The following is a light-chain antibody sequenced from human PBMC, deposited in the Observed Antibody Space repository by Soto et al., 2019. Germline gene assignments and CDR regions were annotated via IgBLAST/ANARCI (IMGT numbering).Light chain of an antibody. V-gene: IGLV2-8*01. CDR3: KSYAGSNTYV. Sequence: QSVLAQPHSVSGSPGQSVTISCTGTSSNVGAYNFASWYQQRPGTAPRLIIYDVNKRPSGVPDRFSGSKSGNTASLTVSGLQAADEADYFCKSYAGSNTYVFGSGTKATV. CDR2: DVN. CDR1: SSNVGAYNF. J-gene: IGLJ1*01.